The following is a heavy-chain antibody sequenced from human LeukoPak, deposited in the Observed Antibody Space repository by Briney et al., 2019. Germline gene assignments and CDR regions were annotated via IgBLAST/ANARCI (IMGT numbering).Heavy chain of an antibody. CDR1: GFTFDDYA. J-gene: IGHJ4*02. V-gene: IGHV3-9*01. Sequence: GGSLRLSCAASGFTFDDYAMHWVRQAPGKGLEWVSGISWNSGSIDYVDSVKGRFTISRDNDKNSLYLQMNSLRAEDAAVYYCGYSSGWLFDYWGQGALVTVSS. CDR2: ISWNSGSI. CDR3: GYSSGWLFDY. D-gene: IGHD6-19*01.